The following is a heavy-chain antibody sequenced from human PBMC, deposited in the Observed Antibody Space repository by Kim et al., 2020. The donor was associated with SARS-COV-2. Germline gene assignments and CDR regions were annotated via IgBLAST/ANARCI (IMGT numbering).Heavy chain of an antibody. J-gene: IGHJ6*02. Sequence: QKFQGRVTMTEDTSTDTAYMELSSLRSEDTAVYYCATYDSSGYNYGMDVWGQGTTVTVSS. D-gene: IGHD3-22*01. CDR3: ATYDSSGYNYGMDV. V-gene: IGHV1-24*01.